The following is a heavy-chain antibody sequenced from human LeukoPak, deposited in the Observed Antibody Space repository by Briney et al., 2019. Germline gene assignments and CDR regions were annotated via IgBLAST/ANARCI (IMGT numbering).Heavy chain of an antibody. J-gene: IGHJ4*02. V-gene: IGHV1-2*02. Sequence: ASVKVSCKASVYTFTSYYMHWVRQAPGQGREWMGWINPNSGGTNFAQKFQGRVSMTRDMSISTAYMELSRLRSDDTAVYYCARELGSGYYRYFDYWGQGTLVTVSS. CDR3: ARELGSGYYRYFDY. D-gene: IGHD3-22*01. CDR2: INPNSGGT. CDR1: VYTFTSYY.